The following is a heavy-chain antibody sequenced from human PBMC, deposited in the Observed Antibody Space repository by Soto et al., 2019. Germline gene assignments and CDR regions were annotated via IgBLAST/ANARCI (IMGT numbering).Heavy chain of an antibody. CDR1: GFIFSNNG. J-gene: IGHJ4*02. Sequence: GGSLRLSCVGSGFIFSNNGMHWVRQTPGKGLEWVAFISYDGSDTYYVDSVKGRFTISRDNSKNTLFLHMSNLRAEDTAMYYCAIVRGGYSTLGHWGQGTLVTVSS. V-gene: IGHV3-30*02. CDR2: ISYDGSDT. D-gene: IGHD3-10*02. CDR3: AIVRGGYSTLGH.